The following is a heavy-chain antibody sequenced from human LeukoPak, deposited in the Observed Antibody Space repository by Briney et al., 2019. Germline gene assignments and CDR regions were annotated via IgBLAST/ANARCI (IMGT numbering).Heavy chain of an antibody. CDR1: GGTFSSYA. D-gene: IGHD3-22*01. Sequence: ASVKVSCKASGGTFSSYAISWVRQAPGQGLEWMGGINPIFGTANYAQKFQGRVTITADESTSTAYMELSSLRSEDTAVYYCARDPDDSSGYYRWGQGTLVTVSS. J-gene: IGHJ5*02. CDR3: ARDPDDSSGYYR. V-gene: IGHV1-69*13. CDR2: INPIFGTA.